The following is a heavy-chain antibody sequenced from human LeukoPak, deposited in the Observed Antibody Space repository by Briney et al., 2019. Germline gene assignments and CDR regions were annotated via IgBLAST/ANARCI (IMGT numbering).Heavy chain of an antibody. V-gene: IGHV5-51*01. CDR3: VRRNRYDFEY. Sequence: GESLQISCEGSGSTFTTYWIGWVRQLPGKGLEWMALIYPDDSDIRYSPSFQGQITISADKSMNTAYLQWSSLQASDTAMYDCVRRNRYDFEYWGQGSLVTVSS. D-gene: IGHD1-14*01. CDR2: IYPDDSDI. CDR1: GSTFTTYW. J-gene: IGHJ4*02.